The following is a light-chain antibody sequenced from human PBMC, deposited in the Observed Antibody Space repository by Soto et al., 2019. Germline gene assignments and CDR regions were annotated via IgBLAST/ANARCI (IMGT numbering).Light chain of an antibody. Sequence: QSALTQPRSVSGSPGQSVTISCTGTSSDVGGYNYVSWYQHHPGKAPKLMIYDVSKRPSGVPDRFSGSKSGNTASLTISGLQAEDEANYYCCSYAGYYTWVFGGGTQLTVL. J-gene: IGLJ3*02. CDR1: SSDVGGYNY. V-gene: IGLV2-11*01. CDR3: CSYAGYYTWV. CDR2: DVS.